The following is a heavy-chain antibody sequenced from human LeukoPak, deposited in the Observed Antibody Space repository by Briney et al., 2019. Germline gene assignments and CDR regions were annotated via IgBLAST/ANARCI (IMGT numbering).Heavy chain of an antibody. Sequence: GGSLRLSCAATGFTFSNYAIHWGRQAPGKGLEWVAFISDDGSRQHYADSVKGRFTISRDNSKNTLNLQMNSLRAEDTAVYYCAKLDYYDTHWGQGTLVTVSP. D-gene: IGHD3-22*01. CDR3: AKLDYYDTH. CDR1: GFTFSNYA. CDR2: ISDDGSRQ. J-gene: IGHJ4*02. V-gene: IGHV3-30-3*02.